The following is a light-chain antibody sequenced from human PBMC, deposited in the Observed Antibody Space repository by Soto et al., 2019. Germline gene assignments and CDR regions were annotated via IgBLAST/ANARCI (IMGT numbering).Light chain of an antibody. CDR2: WAS. J-gene: IGKJ2*01. CDR3: QQYYTTPRT. V-gene: IGKV4-1*01. CDR1: RSLLYDSNNKNY. Sequence: DIVMTQSPDSLTLSLGETATINCKSSRSLLYDSNNKNYFAWFQQKPGQPPRPLLYWASTRESGVPDRFSGSGSGADFTLTISNLQAEDVAVYYCQQYYTTPRTFGQGPKLEIK.